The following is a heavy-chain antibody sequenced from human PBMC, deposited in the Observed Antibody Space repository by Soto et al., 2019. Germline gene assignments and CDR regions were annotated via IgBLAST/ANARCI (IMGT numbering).Heavy chain of an antibody. CDR2: INYSGGT. CDR3: ARQGFGELHGLVDV. V-gene: IGHV4-59*08. CDR1: GGSLRSYY. Sequence: QVQLQESGPRLVKPSETLSLTCTVSGGSLRSYYCSWFRQPPGNGLEWVGYINYSGGTFYNPSLKSRVTMSVDTSNNQYSLMVNSVTATDTAVYYCARQGFGELHGLVDVWGQGTTVTVSS. J-gene: IGHJ6*02. D-gene: IGHD3-10*01.